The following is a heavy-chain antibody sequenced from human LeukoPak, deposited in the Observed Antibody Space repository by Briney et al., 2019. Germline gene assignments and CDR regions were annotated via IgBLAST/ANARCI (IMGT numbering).Heavy chain of an antibody. CDR2: IYHSGST. D-gene: IGHD3-3*01. CDR3: ARENQERFLEWLIDY. J-gene: IGHJ4*02. CDR1: GGSFSGYY. V-gene: IGHV4-34*01. Sequence: PSETLSLTCAVYGGSFSGYYWSWIRQPPGKGLEWIGYIYHSGSTYYNPSLKSRVTISVDRSKNQFSLKLSSVTAADTAVYYCARENQERFLEWLIDYWGQGTLVTVSS.